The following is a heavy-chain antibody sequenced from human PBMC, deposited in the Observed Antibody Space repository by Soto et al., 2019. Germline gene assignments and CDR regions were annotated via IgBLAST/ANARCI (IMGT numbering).Heavy chain of an antibody. CDR1: GGSISSSNW. CDR3: ASRTGDFAIWFDP. Sequence: QVQLQESGPGLVKPSGTLSLTCAVSGGSISSSNWWSWVRLPPGKGLEWIGEIYHSGSTNYNSSLKSRVTISIDKSKNQFSLKLSSVTAADTAVYYCASRTGDFAIWFDPLGQGTLVTVSS. V-gene: IGHV4-4*02. D-gene: IGHD4-17*01. J-gene: IGHJ5*02. CDR2: IYHSGST.